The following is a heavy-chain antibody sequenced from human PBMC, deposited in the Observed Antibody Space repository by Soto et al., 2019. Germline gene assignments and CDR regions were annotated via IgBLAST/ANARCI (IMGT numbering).Heavy chain of an antibody. D-gene: IGHD2-15*01. Sequence: SETLSLTCTVSGGSVSSGSYYWSWIRQPPGKGLEWIGYIYYSGSTNYNPSLKCRVTMSVDTSKNQFSLKLSSVTAADTAVYYCARDEDCSGGSCYGMDVWGQGTTVTVSS. CDR1: GGSVSSGSYY. CDR3: ARDEDCSGGSCYGMDV. CDR2: IYYSGST. J-gene: IGHJ6*02. V-gene: IGHV4-61*01.